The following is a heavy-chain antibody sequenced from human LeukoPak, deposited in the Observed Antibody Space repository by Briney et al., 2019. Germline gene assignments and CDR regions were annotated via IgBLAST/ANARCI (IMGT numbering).Heavy chain of an antibody. V-gene: IGHV3-9*01. D-gene: IGHD6-6*01. J-gene: IGHJ6*03. Sequence: GWSLRLSCAASGFTFDDYAMHWVRQAPGKGLEWVSGISWNSGSIGYADSVKGRFTISRDNAKNSLYLQMNSLRAEDTALYYCAKEQLSTGMDVWGKGTTVTVSS. CDR2: ISWNSGSI. CDR3: AKEQLSTGMDV. CDR1: GFTFDDYA.